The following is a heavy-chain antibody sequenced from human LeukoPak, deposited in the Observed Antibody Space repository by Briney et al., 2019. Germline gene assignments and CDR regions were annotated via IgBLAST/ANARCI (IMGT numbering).Heavy chain of an antibody. CDR2: IYYSGST. Sequence: SETLSLTCTVSGGSISSGSYYWSWIRQPPGKGLEWIGYIYYSGSTNYNPSLKSRVTISVDTSKNQFSLKLSSVTAADTAVYYCAREGSSSWYFDYWGQGTLVTVSS. J-gene: IGHJ4*02. CDR3: AREGSSSWYFDY. D-gene: IGHD6-13*01. CDR1: GGSISSGSYY. V-gene: IGHV4-61*01.